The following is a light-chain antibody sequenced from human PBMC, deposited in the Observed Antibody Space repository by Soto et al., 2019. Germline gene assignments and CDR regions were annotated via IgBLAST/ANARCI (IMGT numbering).Light chain of an antibody. J-gene: IGKJ1*01. CDR1: QNIRHW. CDR2: DAS. V-gene: IGKV1-5*01. Sequence: DIQMTQSPSTLSASVGDRVTITCRASQNIRHWLAWYQRKPGEAPQLLIYDASTLQGGVPSRFSGSGSGTEFTLTISSLQPDDFANYYCQQYHSFVTFGQGTKVDLK. CDR3: QQYHSFVT.